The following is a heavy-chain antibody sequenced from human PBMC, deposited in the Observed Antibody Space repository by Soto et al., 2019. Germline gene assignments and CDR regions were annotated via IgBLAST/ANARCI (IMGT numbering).Heavy chain of an antibody. Sequence: QVQLVQSGAEVKKPGSSVKVSCKASGGTFSSYAISWVRQAPGQGLEWMGGIIPIFGTANYAQKFQGRVTITADKSTNTAYMELSSLRSEDTAVYYCAREGYCSGGSCYGSWYFDLWGRGTLVTVSS. CDR2: IIPIFGTA. CDR1: GGTFSSYA. J-gene: IGHJ2*01. CDR3: AREGYCSGGSCYGSWYFDL. D-gene: IGHD2-15*01. V-gene: IGHV1-69*06.